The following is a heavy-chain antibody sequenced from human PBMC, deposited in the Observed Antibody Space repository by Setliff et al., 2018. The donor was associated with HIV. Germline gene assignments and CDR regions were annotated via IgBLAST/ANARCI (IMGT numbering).Heavy chain of an antibody. CDR1: GFTFSNYA. CDR3: ARDALYDSRDYYLDY. Sequence: GGSLRLSCAAAGFTFSNYAIHWVRQAPGKGLEWVAVIWYDGNNKYYADSVKGRFTISRDSSKNTVYLQMNSLRAEDTAVYYCARDALYDSRDYYLDYWGQGTLVTVSS. J-gene: IGHJ4*02. V-gene: IGHV3-33*01. D-gene: IGHD3-22*01. CDR2: IWYDGNNK.